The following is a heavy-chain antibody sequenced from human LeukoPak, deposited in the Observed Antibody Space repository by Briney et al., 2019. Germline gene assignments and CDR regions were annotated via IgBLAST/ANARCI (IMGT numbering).Heavy chain of an antibody. CDR1: GYTFTSYG. CDR3: ARTYYYGWGSYLNYFDP. D-gene: IGHD3-10*01. Sequence: ASVKVSCKASGYTFTSYGISWVRQAPGQGLEWLGWVSNYNLDTKFAQKLQGRVTMTTDTSTSTAYMEVRSLSSDDTAVYYCARTYYYGWGSYLNYFDPWGQGTLVTVSS. J-gene: IGHJ5*02. V-gene: IGHV1-18*01. CDR2: VSNYNLDT.